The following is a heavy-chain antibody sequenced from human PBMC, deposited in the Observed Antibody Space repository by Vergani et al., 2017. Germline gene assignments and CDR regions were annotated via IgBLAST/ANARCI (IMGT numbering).Heavy chain of an antibody. D-gene: IGHD6-19*01. CDR3: ARQLTVYSSGYQFDY. J-gene: IGHJ4*02. V-gene: IGHV3-21*01. Sequence: EVQLVESGGGLVKPGGSLRLSCAASGFTFSSSSMNWVRQAPGKGLEWVSSISSSSSYIYYADSVKGRFTISRDNAKNSLYLQMNSLRAEDTAVYYCARQLTVYSSGYQFDYWGQGTLVTVSS. CDR2: ISSSSSYI. CDR1: GFTFSSSS.